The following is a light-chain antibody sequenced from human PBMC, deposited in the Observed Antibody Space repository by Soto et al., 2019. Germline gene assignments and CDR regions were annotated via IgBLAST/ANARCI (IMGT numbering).Light chain of an antibody. CDR3: QQANSFPLT. CDR1: QGISSW. Sequence: QLPHLVSSGAASVVEGVTVPVLASQGISSWLAWYQQKPVKAPKLLIYAASSLQSGVPSRFSGSGSGTDFTLTISSLQPEDFATYYRQQANSFPLTFGGGTKVDIK. CDR2: AAS. J-gene: IGKJ4*01. V-gene: IGKV1-12*01.